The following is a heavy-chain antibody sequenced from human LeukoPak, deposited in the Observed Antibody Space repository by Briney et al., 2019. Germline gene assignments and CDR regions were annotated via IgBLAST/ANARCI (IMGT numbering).Heavy chain of an antibody. CDR1: GGTFSNSA. V-gene: IGHV1-69*13. CDR2: IIPIFGTS. CDR3: ANWIRRISGNYHDAFDI. J-gene: IGHJ3*02. D-gene: IGHD1-26*01. Sequence: SVKVSCKTSGGTFSNSAISWVRQAPGQGLEWMGGIIPIFGTSNYAQKFQGRVTITADESTSTAYMELSSLRSEDTAVYYCANWIRRISGNYHDAFDIWGQGTVVSAFS.